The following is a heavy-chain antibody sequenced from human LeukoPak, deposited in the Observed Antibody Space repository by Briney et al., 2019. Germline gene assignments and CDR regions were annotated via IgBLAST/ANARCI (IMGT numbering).Heavy chain of an antibody. CDR3: ASIYYDSSGYYPRTPRPDFDY. J-gene: IGHJ4*02. Sequence: GASVTVSCKASGYTFTDYYMQWVRQAPGQGLEWVGWINTNSGGTNYAQKFQGRVTMTRDTSISTAYMELSRQRTDDTAVYYSASIYYDSSGYYPRTPRPDFDYGGKGTLVTVPS. CDR1: GYTFTDYY. D-gene: IGHD3-22*01. CDR2: INTNSGGT. V-gene: IGHV1-2*02.